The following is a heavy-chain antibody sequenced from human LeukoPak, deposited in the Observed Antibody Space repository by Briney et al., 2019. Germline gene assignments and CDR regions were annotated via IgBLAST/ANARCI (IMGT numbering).Heavy chain of an antibody. D-gene: IGHD6-6*01. CDR3: AKGGLVAARDYYYYGMDV. CDR2: ISYDGSNK. V-gene: IGHV3-30*18. CDR1: GFTFSSYG. Sequence: PGGSLRLSCAASGFTFSSYGMHWVRQAPGKGLEWVAVISYDGSNKYYADSVKGRFTISRDNSKNTLYPQMNSLRAEDTAVYYCAKGGLVAARDYYYYGMDVWGQGTTVTVSS. J-gene: IGHJ6*02.